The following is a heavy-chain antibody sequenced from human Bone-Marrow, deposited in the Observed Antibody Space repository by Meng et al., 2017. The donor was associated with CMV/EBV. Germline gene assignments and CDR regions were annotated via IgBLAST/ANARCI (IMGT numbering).Heavy chain of an antibody. D-gene: IGHD4-17*01. CDR1: GFTFSSYA. V-gene: IGHV3-30-3*01. CDR2: ISYDGSNK. Sequence: GGSLRLSCAASGFTFSSYAMHWVRQAPGKGLEWVAVISYDGSNKYYADSVKGRFTISRDNSKNTLYLQMNSLRAKDTAVYYCARPSDYGDYYPYMDVWGQGTTVTVSS. J-gene: IGHJ6*02. CDR3: ARPSDYGDYYPYMDV.